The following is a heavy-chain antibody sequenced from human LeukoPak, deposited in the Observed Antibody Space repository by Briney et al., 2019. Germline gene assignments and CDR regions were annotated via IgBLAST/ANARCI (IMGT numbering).Heavy chain of an antibody. CDR3: ARGSEMATITYYYYYYGIDV. D-gene: IGHD5-24*01. Sequence: GASVKVSCKASGYTFTSYGISWVRQAPGQGLEWMGWISAYNGNTNYAQKLQGRVTMTTDTSTSTAYMELRSVRSDDTAVYYCARGSEMATITYYYYYYGIDVWGQGTTVTVSS. J-gene: IGHJ6*02. V-gene: IGHV1-18*01. CDR1: GYTFTSYG. CDR2: ISAYNGNT.